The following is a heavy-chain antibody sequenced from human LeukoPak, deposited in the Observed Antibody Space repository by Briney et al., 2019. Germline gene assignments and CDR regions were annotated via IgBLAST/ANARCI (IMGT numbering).Heavy chain of an antibody. CDR2: IYYSGST. Sequence: PSETLSLTCTVSGGSISSYYWSWIRQPPGKGLEWIGYIYYSGSTNYTPSLKSRVTISVDTSKNQFSLKLSSVTAADTAVYYCARSYSSGWYGAFDIWGQGTMVTVSS. CDR3: ARSYSSGWYGAFDI. J-gene: IGHJ3*02. D-gene: IGHD6-19*01. V-gene: IGHV4-59*01. CDR1: GGSISSYY.